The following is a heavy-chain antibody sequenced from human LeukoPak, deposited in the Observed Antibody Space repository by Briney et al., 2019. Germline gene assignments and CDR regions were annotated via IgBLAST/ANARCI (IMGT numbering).Heavy chain of an antibody. J-gene: IGHJ6*03. V-gene: IGHV1-18*01. CDR1: GYTFTSYG. D-gene: IGHD3-3*01. CDR2: ISAYNGST. Sequence: ASVKVSCKASGYTFTSYGISWVRQAPGQGLEWMGWISAYNGSTNYAQKLQGRVTMTTDTSTSTAYMELRSLRSDDTAVYYCARCAGAQVLRFLEWLPHYYYYYMDVWGKGTTVTVSS. CDR3: ARCAGAQVLRFLEWLPHYYYYYMDV.